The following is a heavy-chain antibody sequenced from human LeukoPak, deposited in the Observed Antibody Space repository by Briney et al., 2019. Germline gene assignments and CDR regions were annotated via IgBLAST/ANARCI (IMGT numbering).Heavy chain of an antibody. V-gene: IGHV4-30-2*01. CDR3: ARAPHTALFDY. CDR1: GGSISSGGYY. CDR2: IYHSGST. Sequence: SETLSLTCTVSGGSISSGGYYWSWIRQPPGKGLEWIGYIYHSGSTYYNPSLKSRVTISVDRSKNQFSLKLSSVTAADTAVYYCARAPHTALFDYWGQGTLVTVSS. J-gene: IGHJ4*02. D-gene: IGHD2-2*02.